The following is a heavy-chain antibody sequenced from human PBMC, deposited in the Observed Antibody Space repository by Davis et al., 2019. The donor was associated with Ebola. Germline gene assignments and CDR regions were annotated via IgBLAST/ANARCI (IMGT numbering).Heavy chain of an antibody. J-gene: IGHJ6*02. CDR1: GFAFNLAY. CDR3: TTRVGDVTSDYYQLDGGMDV. CDR2: VKSHTDGGRA. Sequence: PGGSLRLSCAASGFAFNLAYMHWVRQAPGKGLEWVGRVKSHTDGGRADYAAAVKGRFVISRDESANMLYLQMNSLKTEDTAVYYCTTRVGDVTSDYYQLDGGMDVWGQGTTVTVSS. V-gene: IGHV3-15*07. D-gene: IGHD3-22*01.